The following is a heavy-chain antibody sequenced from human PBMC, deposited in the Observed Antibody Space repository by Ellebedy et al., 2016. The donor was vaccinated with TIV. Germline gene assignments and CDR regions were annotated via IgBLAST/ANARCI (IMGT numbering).Heavy chain of an antibody. CDR1: GFTLNSYA. CDR3: VRDGYTRIPFDY. D-gene: IGHD5-18*01. V-gene: IGHV3-23*01. Sequence: GESLKISCAGSGFTLNSYAMSWVRQAPRKGLEWVATISGTGYNTDYGDSVKGRFTIPRDNSKNALYLQMATLRVDDTAVYYCVRDGYTRIPFDYWGQGTLLTVSS. CDR2: ISGTGYNT. J-gene: IGHJ4*02.